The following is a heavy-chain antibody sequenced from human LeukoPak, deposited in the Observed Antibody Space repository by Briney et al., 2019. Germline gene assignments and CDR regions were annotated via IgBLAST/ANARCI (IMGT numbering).Heavy chain of an antibody. CDR1: GGSFSGYY. CDR2: INHSGNT. CDR3: ARETRALWYRGTTAFDY. D-gene: IGHD1-1*01. V-gene: IGHV4-34*01. J-gene: IGHJ4*02. Sequence: SETLSLTCAVYGGSFSGYYWSWIRQPPGKGLEWIGEINHSGNTNYNPSPKGRVTISVDTSKNQFSLKLSSVTAADTAVYYCARETRALWYRGTTAFDYWGQGTLVTVSS.